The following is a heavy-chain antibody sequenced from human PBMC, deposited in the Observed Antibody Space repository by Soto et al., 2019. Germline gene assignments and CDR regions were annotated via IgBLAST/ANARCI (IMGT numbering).Heavy chain of an antibody. CDR1: GGSFSSYA. V-gene: IGHV1-69*06. CDR3: ARDRFDYDYVWGSYRPQHHPIFDY. CDR2: IIPIFGTA. Sequence: SVKVSCKASGGSFSSYAISWVRQAPGQGLEWMGGIIPIFGTANYAQKFQGRVTITADKSTSTAYMELSSLRSEDTAVYYCARDRFDYDYVWGSYRPQHHPIFDYWGQGTLVTVSS. D-gene: IGHD3-16*02. J-gene: IGHJ4*02.